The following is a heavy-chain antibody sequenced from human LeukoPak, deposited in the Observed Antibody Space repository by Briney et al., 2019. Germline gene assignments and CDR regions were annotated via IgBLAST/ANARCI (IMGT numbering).Heavy chain of an antibody. Sequence: SETLSLTCTVSGGSISSSSYYWGWIRQPPGKGLEWIGSIYYSGSTYYNPSLKSRVTISVDTSKNQFSLKLSSVTAADTAVYYCARVVGSTSDPYNWFDPWGQGTLVTVSS. J-gene: IGHJ5*02. D-gene: IGHD2-2*01. CDR1: GGSISSSSYY. V-gene: IGHV4-39*07. CDR3: ARVVGSTSDPYNWFDP. CDR2: IYYSGST.